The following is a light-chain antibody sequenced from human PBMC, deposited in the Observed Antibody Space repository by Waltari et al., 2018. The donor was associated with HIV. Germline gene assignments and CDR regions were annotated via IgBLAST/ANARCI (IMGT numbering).Light chain of an antibody. CDR2: DVI. J-gene: IGLJ3*02. Sequence: QSALTQPRPVSGSPGQSVTISCPGTRNAVGAYGFVSWYQQHPGKAPRLMIFDVISRPSGVPDRFSGSKSGSTASLTISGLQAEDEADYYCSSYAGSYIWVFGGGTKLTVL. CDR3: SSYAGSYIWV. CDR1: RNAVGAYGF. V-gene: IGLV2-11*01.